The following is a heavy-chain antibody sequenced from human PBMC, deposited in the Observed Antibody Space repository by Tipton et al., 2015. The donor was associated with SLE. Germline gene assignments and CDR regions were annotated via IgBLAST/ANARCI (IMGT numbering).Heavy chain of an antibody. D-gene: IGHD3-3*01. CDR3: ARGDFWSGNDY. CDR1: GDSFRSGGFH. Sequence: TLSLTCTVSGDSFRSGGFHWSWIRQPAGKGLEWIGRIYASGITHYNPSLNSRLIISIDTPNNRFSLKLRSVTAADTALYYCARGDFWSGNDYWGQGILVTVSS. V-gene: IGHV4-61*02. CDR2: IYASGIT. J-gene: IGHJ4*02.